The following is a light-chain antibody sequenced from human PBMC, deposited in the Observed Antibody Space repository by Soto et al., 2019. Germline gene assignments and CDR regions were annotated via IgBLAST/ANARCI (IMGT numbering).Light chain of an antibody. Sequence: EIVLTQSPATLYLSPGERATLSCRASQTVSSYLAWYQQKPGQAPRLLIYDASNRDTGIPARFSGSGSGTDFTLSISSLEPEDLAVYYCQQRSNWPRGYTFGQGTKLEIK. CDR2: DAS. V-gene: IGKV3-11*01. CDR3: QQRSNWPRGYT. J-gene: IGKJ2*01. CDR1: QTVSSY.